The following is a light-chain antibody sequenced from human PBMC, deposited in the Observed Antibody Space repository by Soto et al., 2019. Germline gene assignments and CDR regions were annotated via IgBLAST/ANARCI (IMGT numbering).Light chain of an antibody. CDR3: QQRSDWPPT. Sequence: EIVLTQSPATLPLSPGERATLSCRASQTVGSYLAWFRQTPGQTPRLLIYDTSIRATGVPARFSGSGSGTDFTLTISSLEAEDFAIYYCQQRSDWPPTFGQGTKV. CDR1: QTVGSY. J-gene: IGKJ1*01. V-gene: IGKV3-11*01. CDR2: DTS.